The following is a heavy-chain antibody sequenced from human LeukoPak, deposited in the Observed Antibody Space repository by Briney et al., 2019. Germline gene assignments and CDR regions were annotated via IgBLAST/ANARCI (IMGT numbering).Heavy chain of an antibody. CDR3: VKDRVAADYYFDY. J-gene: IGHJ4*02. D-gene: IGHD6-13*01. Sequence: GGSLRLSCAASGFTFSSYAMHWVRQAPGKGLEWVAVISYDGSNKYYADSVKGRFTISRDNSKNTLYLQMNSLRAEDTALYYCVKDRVAADYYFDYWGQGTLVTVSS. V-gene: IGHV3-30-3*02. CDR2: ISYDGSNK. CDR1: GFTFSSYA.